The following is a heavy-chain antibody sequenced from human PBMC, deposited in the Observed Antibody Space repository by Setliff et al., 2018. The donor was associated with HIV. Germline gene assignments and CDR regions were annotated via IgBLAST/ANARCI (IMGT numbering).Heavy chain of an antibody. CDR1: GYTFTDYF. CDR2: INPNTGDT. Sequence: ASVKVSCKASGYTFTDYFLHWVRQAPGQGLEWMGYINPNTGDTNSAQKFQGRVTVTRDTSISSVYMELSRLRSDDSAVYYYVRAEYYSDFRGYWEYFDFWGQGTLVTVSS. CDR3: VRAEYYSDFRGYWEYFDF. J-gene: IGHJ4*02. V-gene: IGHV1-2*02. D-gene: IGHD3-22*01.